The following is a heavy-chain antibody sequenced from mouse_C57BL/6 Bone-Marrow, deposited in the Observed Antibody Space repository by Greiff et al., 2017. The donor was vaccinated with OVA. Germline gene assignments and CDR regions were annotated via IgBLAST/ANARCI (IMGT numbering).Heavy chain of an antibody. J-gene: IGHJ1*03. V-gene: IGHV5-16*01. CDR3: ARDLWYFDV. CDR2: INYDGSST. Sequence: EVHLVESEAGLVQPGSSMKLSCTASGFTFSDYYMAWVRQVPAKGLEWVANINYDGSSTYYLDSLKIRFIISKDNANNILYLQMSRVKSEDTATYYCARDLWYFDVWGTGTTVTVSS. CDR1: GFTFSDYY.